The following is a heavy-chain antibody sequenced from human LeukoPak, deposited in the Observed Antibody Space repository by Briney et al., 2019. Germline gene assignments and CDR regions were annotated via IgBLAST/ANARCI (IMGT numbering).Heavy chain of an antibody. CDR1: GFPFNTYA. CDR3: SNKRDY. V-gene: IGHV3-7*01. CDR2: TNEAGSGQ. J-gene: IGHJ4*02. Sequence: GGSLRLSCVASGFPFNTYAMTWVRQAPGKGLEWVANTNEAGSGQNYVGSVKGRFTVSRDNAKNSLYLQMNSLRVEDTAIYYCSNKRDYWGQGTLVTVSS.